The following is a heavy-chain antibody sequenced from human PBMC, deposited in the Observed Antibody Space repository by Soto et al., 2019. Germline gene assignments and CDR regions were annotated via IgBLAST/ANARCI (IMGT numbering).Heavy chain of an antibody. CDR1: GFSLRTSGVG. J-gene: IGHJ5*02. CDR3: AKSGSSGWYGWFDP. CDR2: IYWNDDK. Sequence: ESGPTLVNPTQTLTLTCIFSGFSLRTSGVGVGWIRHPPGKALEWLGFIYWNDDKRYSPSLKSRLTITKDNSKNQVVLTMTNMDPVDTATYYCAKSGSSGWYGWFDPWGQGTLVTVSS. D-gene: IGHD6-19*01. V-gene: IGHV2-5*01.